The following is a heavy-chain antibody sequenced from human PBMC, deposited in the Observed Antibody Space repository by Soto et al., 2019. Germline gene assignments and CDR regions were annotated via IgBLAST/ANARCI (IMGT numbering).Heavy chain of an antibody. Sequence: ASVKVSCKASGYTFTSSGISWVRQAPGQGLEWMGWISVYNGNTNYAQNFQGRVSMTTDTSTSTVYMELRNLRSDDTAVYYCARGVVVPAATGKTWFDPWGQGTLVTVSS. V-gene: IGHV1-18*01. D-gene: IGHD2-2*01. CDR2: ISVYNGNT. J-gene: IGHJ5*02. CDR1: GYTFTSSG. CDR3: ARGVVVPAATGKTWFDP.